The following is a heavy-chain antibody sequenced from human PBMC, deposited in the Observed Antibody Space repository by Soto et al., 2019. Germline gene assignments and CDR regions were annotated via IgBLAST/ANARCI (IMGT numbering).Heavy chain of an antibody. Sequence: PGGSLRLSCAVSGLSFSSYAMSWVRQAPGKGLEWVSAITGNGGSTEYADSVKGRFSISRDNSKSTLSLQMNSLRAEDTAVYYCAKTPYDYYYYYGLDVWGQGTTVTVSS. CDR1: GLSFSSYA. CDR3: AKTPYDYYYYYGLDV. CDR2: ITGNGGST. J-gene: IGHJ6*02. V-gene: IGHV3-23*01.